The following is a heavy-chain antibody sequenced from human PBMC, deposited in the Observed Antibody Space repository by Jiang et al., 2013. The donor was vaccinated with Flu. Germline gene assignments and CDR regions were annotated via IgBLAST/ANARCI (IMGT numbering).Heavy chain of an antibody. CDR1: GGSVSGYY. CDR2: IYYQGNT. J-gene: IGHJ4*02. CDR3: ARFSSGPAVFDH. D-gene: IGHD3-22*01. V-gene: IGHV4-59*02. Sequence: VQLVESGPGLVKPSETLSLTCTVSGGSVSGYYWSWIRQPPGKGLQWIGYIYYQGNTNYNPSLWSRATLSVDTSENQFSLKLTSVTAADTAVYYCARFSSGPAVFDHWGQGTLVAVSS.